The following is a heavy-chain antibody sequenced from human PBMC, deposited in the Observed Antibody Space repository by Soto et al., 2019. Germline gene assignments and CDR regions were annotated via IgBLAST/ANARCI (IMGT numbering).Heavy chain of an antibody. Sequence: GGSLRLSCAASGFTFDDYAMHWVRQAPGKGLEWVSLISWDGGSTYYADSVKGRFTISRDNSKKSLYLQMNSLRAEDTAVYYCAKDQYCSGGSCYHAADYWGQGTLVTVSS. CDR1: GFTFDDYA. CDR2: ISWDGGST. V-gene: IGHV3-43D*04. CDR3: AKDQYCSGGSCYHAADY. D-gene: IGHD2-15*01. J-gene: IGHJ4*02.